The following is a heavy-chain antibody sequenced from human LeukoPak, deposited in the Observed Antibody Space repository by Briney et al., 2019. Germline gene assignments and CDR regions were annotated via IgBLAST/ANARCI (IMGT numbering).Heavy chain of an antibody. CDR2: ISSSGSTI. Sequence: GGSLRLSCAASGFTFSSYEMNWVRQAPGKGLEWVSYISSSGSTIYYADSVKGRFTISRDNAKNSLYLQMNSLRAEDTAVYYCARNGYSYGYLSYGIDVWGQGTTVTVSS. CDR1: GFTFSSYE. CDR3: ARNGYSYGYLSYGIDV. V-gene: IGHV3-48*03. D-gene: IGHD5-18*01. J-gene: IGHJ6*02.